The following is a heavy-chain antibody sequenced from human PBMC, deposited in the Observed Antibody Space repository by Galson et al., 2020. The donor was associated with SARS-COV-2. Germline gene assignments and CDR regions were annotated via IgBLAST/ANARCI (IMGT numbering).Heavy chain of an antibody. Sequence: ASETLSLTCTVSGGSISSYYWSWIRQPPGKGLEWIGYIYYSGSTNYNPSLKSRVTISVDTSKNQFSLKLSSVTATDTAVYYCASEGSGRYSRSWDAFDIWGQGTMVTVSS. D-gene: IGHD6-13*01. CDR1: GGSISSYY. CDR2: IYYSGST. CDR3: ASEGSGRYSRSWDAFDI. J-gene: IGHJ3*02. V-gene: IGHV4-59*01.